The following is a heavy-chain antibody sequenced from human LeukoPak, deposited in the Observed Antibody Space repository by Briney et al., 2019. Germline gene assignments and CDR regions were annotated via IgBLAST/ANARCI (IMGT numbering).Heavy chain of an antibody. J-gene: IGHJ4*02. D-gene: IGHD4-17*01. CDR2: IIPIFGTA. Sequence: GASVKVSCKASGGTFSSYAISWVRQAPGQGLEWMGGIIPIFGTANYAQKFQGRVTITADKSTSTAYMELSSLRSEDPAVYYCARDGGRGGDDYGDYGYFDYWGQGTLVTVSS. CDR3: ARDGGRGGDDYGDYGYFDY. V-gene: IGHV1-69*06. CDR1: GGTFSSYA.